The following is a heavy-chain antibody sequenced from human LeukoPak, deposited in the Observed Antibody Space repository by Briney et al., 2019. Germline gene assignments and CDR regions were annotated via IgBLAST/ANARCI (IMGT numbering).Heavy chain of an antibody. CDR2: MDPNSGHT. D-gene: IGHD1-7*01. Sequence: GASVKVSCKASGYTFITSDINWVRQASGQGLEWMGYMDPNSGHTEFARKFQGRVTMTGDTSTSTAYMELSSLTPDDTAIYYCTRKLRLDGHWGQGTLVAVSS. V-gene: IGHV1-8*01. J-gene: IGHJ4*02. CDR1: GYTFITSD. CDR3: TRKLRLDGH.